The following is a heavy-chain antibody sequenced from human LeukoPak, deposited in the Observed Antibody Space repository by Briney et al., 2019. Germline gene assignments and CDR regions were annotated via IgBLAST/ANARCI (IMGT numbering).Heavy chain of an antibody. V-gene: IGHV1-2*02. CDR2: INPNSGGT. J-gene: IGHJ3*02. CDR1: GYTFTGYY. CDR3: ARTYYYDSSGYSGAFDI. Sequence: ASVKVSCKASGYTFTGYYMHWVRQAPGQGLEWMGWINPNSGGTNYAQKFQGRVTITADKSTSTAYMELSSLRSEDTAVYYCARTYYYDSSGYSGAFDIWGQGTMVTVSS. D-gene: IGHD3-22*01.